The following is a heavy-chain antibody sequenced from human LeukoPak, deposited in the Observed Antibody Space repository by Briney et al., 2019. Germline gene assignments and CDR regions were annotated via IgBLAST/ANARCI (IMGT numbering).Heavy chain of an antibody. CDR2: ISGSGGST. CDR1: GFTFSSYA. V-gene: IGHV3-23*01. D-gene: IGHD2-21*02. J-gene: IGHJ4*02. CDR3: AKVGICGGDCYSIDY. Sequence: GGSLRLSCAASGFTFSSYAMSWVRQAPGKGLGWVSAISGSGGSTYYADSVKGRFTISRDNSKNTLYLQMNSLRAEDTAVYYCAKVGICGGDCYSIDYWGQGTLVTVSS.